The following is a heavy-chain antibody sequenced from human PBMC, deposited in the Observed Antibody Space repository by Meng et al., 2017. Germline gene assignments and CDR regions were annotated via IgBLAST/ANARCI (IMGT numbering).Heavy chain of an antibody. J-gene: IGHJ4*02. CDR2: INPKHGDT. Sequence: QWQLGAAGDEAKKPGALVHVSCKPSGYKFPDYYIHWVRRTPGQGLEWMGRINPKHGDTHYAQKFQASVPMTGDTSISTAYMELSGLRFDDTAMYYCARDEDISAAGKLFGDYWGQGTLVTVSS. V-gene: IGHV1-2*06. D-gene: IGHD6-25*01. CDR3: ARDEDISAAGKLFGDY. CDR1: GYKFPDYY.